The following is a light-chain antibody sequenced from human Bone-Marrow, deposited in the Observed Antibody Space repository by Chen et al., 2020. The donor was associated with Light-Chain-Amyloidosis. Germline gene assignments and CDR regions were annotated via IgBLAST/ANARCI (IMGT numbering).Light chain of an antibody. Sequence: VLTQSPATLSLSPGEGATLSCRTSQSVGAYLAWYQQRPGQGPRLLIYDTSNRATGIPARFSGSGSETDFTLTISSLESEDFAVYYCQQGATWPWTFGHGTKVEIK. CDR3: QQGATWPWT. CDR1: QSVGAY. J-gene: IGKJ1*01. CDR2: DTS. V-gene: IGKV3-11*01.